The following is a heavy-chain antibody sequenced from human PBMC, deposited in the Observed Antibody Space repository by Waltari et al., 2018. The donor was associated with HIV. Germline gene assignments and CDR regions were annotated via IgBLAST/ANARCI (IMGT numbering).Heavy chain of an antibody. Sequence: QVQLVQSGAEVKKPGASVKVSCKASGYTFTGYYMHWVRQAPGQGLEWMGWINPNRGGTNYAQKFQGRVTMTRDTSISTAYMELSRLRSDDTAVYYCARDRSIAVAGTGGMDVWGQGTTVTVSS. J-gene: IGHJ6*02. CDR1: GYTFTGYY. CDR3: ARDRSIAVAGTGGMDV. CDR2: INPNRGGT. D-gene: IGHD6-19*01. V-gene: IGHV1-2*02.